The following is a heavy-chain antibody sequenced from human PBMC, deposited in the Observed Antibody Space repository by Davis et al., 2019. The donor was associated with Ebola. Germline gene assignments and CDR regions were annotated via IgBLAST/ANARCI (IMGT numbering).Heavy chain of an antibody. Sequence: ASVPVSCMASLYTLTNYYMHSVRPPPGQGLEWMGMINPNDGSTYYVQKFQGRVTMTRDTSTSTVYMELSSLTPEDTAVYYGARAELIVLVPAATYYYDGMDVWGQGTTVTVSS. CDR1: LYTLTNYY. CDR3: ARAELIVLVPAATYYYDGMDV. J-gene: IGHJ6*02. V-gene: IGHV1-46*03. D-gene: IGHD2-2*01. CDR2: INPNDGST.